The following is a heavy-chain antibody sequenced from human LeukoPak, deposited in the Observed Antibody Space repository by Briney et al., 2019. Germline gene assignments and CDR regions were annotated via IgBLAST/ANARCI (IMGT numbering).Heavy chain of an antibody. D-gene: IGHD6-13*01. Sequence: SETLSLTCTVSGGSLSNYYWSWIRQPPGKGLECMGYIYYSGTTNYNPSLKSRVTISVDTSKNQFSLKLSSVTAADTAAYYCARHGGYSSPYLHWGQGTLVTVSS. V-gene: IGHV4-59*08. CDR3: ARHGGYSSPYLH. J-gene: IGHJ1*01. CDR2: IYYSGTT. CDR1: GGSLSNYY.